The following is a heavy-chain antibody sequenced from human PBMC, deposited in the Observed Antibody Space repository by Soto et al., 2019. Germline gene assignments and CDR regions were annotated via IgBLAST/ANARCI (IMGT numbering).Heavy chain of an antibody. CDR3: ARDGVYYDFGSGGTEDAFDS. CDR2: ISSSSSYI. V-gene: IGHV3-21*01. CDR1: GFTFSSYS. D-gene: IGHD3-3*01. Sequence: GGSLRLSCAASGFTFSSYSMNWVRQAPGKGLEWVSSISSSSSYIYYADSVKGRFTISRDNAKNSLYLQMNRLRAEDTAVYYCARDGVYYDFGSGGTEDAFDSWGQGTMVTVSS. J-gene: IGHJ3*02.